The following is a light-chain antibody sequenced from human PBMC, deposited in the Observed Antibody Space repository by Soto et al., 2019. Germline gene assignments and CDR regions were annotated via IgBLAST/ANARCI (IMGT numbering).Light chain of an antibody. V-gene: IGKV3-20*01. CDR3: QQYGSSGT. Sequence: EIVLTQSPGTLSLSTGERATLSCRASQSVSNNYLAWDQQKPGQAPRLLIYGASNRATGIPDRFSGRGSETDVTHTISRLEPEDYAVYYCQQYGSSGTFGQGPKVQIK. CDR2: GAS. J-gene: IGKJ1*01. CDR1: QSVSNNY.